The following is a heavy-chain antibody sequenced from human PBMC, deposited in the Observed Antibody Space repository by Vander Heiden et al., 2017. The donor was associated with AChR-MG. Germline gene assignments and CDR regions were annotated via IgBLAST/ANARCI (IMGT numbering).Heavy chain of an antibody. V-gene: IGHV1-69*06. J-gene: IGHJ4*02. CDR2: IIPIFGTA. Sequence: QVQLVQSGAEVKKPGSSVKVSCKASGGTFSSYAISWVRQAPGQGLEWMGGIIPIFGTANYAQKFQGRGTITADKSTSTAYMELRSLRSEDTAVYYCARGASYYDSLTGSVGYFDYWGQGTLVTVSS. CDR3: ARGASYYDSLTGSVGYFDY. D-gene: IGHD3-9*01. CDR1: GGTFSSYA.